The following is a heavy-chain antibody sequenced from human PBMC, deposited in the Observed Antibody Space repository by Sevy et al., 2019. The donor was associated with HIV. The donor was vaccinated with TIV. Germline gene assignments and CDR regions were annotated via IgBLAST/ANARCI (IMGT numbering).Heavy chain of an antibody. CDR2: ISAYNGNT. CDR3: VRGGALYSSSSIDY. Sequence: ASVTVSCKASGYTFTSYGISWVRQAPGQGLEWMGWISAYNGNTEYEQRFQGRVTLTTDTSTSTAYMDLRSLKSDDTAVYYCVRGGALYSSSSIDYWGQGTLVTVSS. V-gene: IGHV1-18*01. CDR1: GYTFTSYG. D-gene: IGHD6-6*01. J-gene: IGHJ4*02.